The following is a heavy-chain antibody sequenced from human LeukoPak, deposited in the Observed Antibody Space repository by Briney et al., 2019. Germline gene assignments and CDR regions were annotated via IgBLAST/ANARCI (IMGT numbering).Heavy chain of an antibody. J-gene: IGHJ4*02. CDR1: GFTVSSNY. CDR2: IYSGGST. D-gene: IGHD3-22*01. V-gene: IGHV3-66*01. Sequence: PGGSLRLSCAASGFTVSSNYMSWVRQAPGKGLEWVSVIYSGGSTYYADSVKGRFTISRDNSKNTLYLQMNSLRAEDTAVYYCARDSSGYYGFDYWGQGTLVTVSS. CDR3: ARDSSGYYGFDY.